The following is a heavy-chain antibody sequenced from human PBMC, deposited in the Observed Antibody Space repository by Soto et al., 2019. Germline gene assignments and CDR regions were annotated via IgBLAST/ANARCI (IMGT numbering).Heavy chain of an antibody. CDR1: GFTFSSYS. CDR3: ACAGSSTRCYRGYFHY. Sequence: GWSLRLSCAASGFTFSSYSMNWVRQAPGKGLEWVSSISSSSSYIYYADSVKGRFTISRDNAKNSLYLQMNSLRAEDTAGYYCACAGSSTRCYRGYFHYRGQGTLVSVFS. CDR2: ISSSSSYI. V-gene: IGHV3-21*01. J-gene: IGHJ4*02. D-gene: IGHD2-2*02.